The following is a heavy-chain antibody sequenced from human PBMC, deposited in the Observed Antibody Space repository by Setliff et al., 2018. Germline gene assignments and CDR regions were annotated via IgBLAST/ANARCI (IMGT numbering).Heavy chain of an antibody. J-gene: IGHJ3*02. Sequence: SETLSLTCTVSGGSISSSSYYWTWIRQAPGKGLEWIGYIHPWGGSSESTNYSPSLKSRITISLDKSKSQFSLKLTSVTVADTAVYYCARRGYYYGWGDSNAFDIWGQGTMVTVSS. V-gene: IGHV4-61*05. CDR3: ARRGYYYGWGDSNAFDI. D-gene: IGHD3-10*01. CDR1: GGSISSSSYY. CDR2: IHPWGGSSEST.